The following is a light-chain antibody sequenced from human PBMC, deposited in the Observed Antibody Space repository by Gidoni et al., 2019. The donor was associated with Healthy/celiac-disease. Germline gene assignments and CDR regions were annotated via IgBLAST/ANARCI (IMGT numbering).Light chain of an antibody. CDR3: QQFNSYPF. V-gene: IGKV1-13*02. J-gene: IGKJ4*01. CDR1: QGISSA. CDR2: DAS. Sequence: AIQLTQSPSSLSESVGDRVTITCRASQGISSALAWYQQKPGKAPKLLIYDASSLESGVPSRFSGSGSGTDFTLTISSLQPEDFATYYCQQFNSYPFFGGGTKVEIK.